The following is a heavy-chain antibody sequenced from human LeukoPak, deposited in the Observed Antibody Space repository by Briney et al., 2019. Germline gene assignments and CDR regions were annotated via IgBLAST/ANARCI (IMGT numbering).Heavy chain of an antibody. CDR2: IGVGGDT. CDR3: ARVNLYRSDSDYNDAFDI. V-gene: IGHV3-13*04. Sequence: GGSLRLSCAASGFTFSNYDMHWVRQATGKGLEYASAIGVGGDTYYSGSVKGRFTISRENAENSLYLQMNNLRVEDTAVYYCARVNLYRSDSDYNDAFDIWGQGTMVTVSS. J-gene: IGHJ3*02. CDR1: GFTFSNYD. D-gene: IGHD4-11*01.